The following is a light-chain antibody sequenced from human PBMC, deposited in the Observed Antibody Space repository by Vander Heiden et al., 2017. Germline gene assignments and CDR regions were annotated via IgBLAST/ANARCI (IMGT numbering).Light chain of an antibody. CDR2: EVS. CDR3: SSYTSSSTRV. J-gene: IGLJ1*01. Sequence: QSALTQPASVSGSPGQSITISCTGTSSDVGGYNYVSWYQQHPGKAPKLRIYEVSNRPSGVSNRFSGSKSGNTASLTISGLQAEDEADDYCSSYTSSSTRVFGTGTKVTVL. V-gene: IGLV2-14*01. CDR1: SSDVGGYNY.